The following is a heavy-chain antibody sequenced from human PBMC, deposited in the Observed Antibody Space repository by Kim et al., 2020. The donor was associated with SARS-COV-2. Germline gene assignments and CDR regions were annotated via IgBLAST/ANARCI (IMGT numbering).Heavy chain of an antibody. CDR1: GYTFTSYG. CDR3: ARDRPDYDYVWGSYRYADY. Sequence: ASVKVSCKASGYTFTSYGISWVRQAPGQGLEWMGWISAYNGNTNYAQKLQGRVTMTIDTSTSTAYMELRSLRSDDTAVYYCARDRPDYDYVWGSYRYADYWGQGTLVTVSS. V-gene: IGHV1-18*01. D-gene: IGHD3-16*02. J-gene: IGHJ4*02. CDR2: ISAYNGNT.